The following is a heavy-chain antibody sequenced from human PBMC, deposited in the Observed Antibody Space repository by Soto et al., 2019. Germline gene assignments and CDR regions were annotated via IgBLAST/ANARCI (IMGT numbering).Heavy chain of an antibody. CDR1: GGSIASSDW. V-gene: IGHV4-4*02. CDR2: IFHEGNI. Sequence: PSETLSLTCAVSGGSIASSDWWNWVRQTPEKGLEWIGEIFHEGNIIYNPSLKSRVTISVDTSKNQFSLKLSSVTAADTAVYYCARGRDIVVVVAATRGRYMDVWGKGTTVTVS. J-gene: IGHJ6*03. D-gene: IGHD2-15*01. CDR3: ARGRDIVVVVAATRGRYMDV.